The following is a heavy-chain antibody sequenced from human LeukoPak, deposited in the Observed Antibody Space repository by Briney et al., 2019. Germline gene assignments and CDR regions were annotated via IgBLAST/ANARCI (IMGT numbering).Heavy chain of an antibody. Sequence: PGGSLRLSCSASGFSFSSYTMTWVRQAPGKGPEWVSIISGGGDTTFYTDSVKGRFTISRDNSKNTLYLQMNSLRVEDTAVYYCAKENVRNDVSSLGYWGQGTLVTVSS. CDR1: GFSFSSYT. V-gene: IGHV3-23*01. J-gene: IGHJ4*02. CDR3: AKENVRNDVSSLGY. D-gene: IGHD1-1*01. CDR2: ISGGGDTT.